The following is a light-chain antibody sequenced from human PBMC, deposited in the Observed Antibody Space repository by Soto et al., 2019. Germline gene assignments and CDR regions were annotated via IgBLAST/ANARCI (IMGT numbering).Light chain of an antibody. CDR2: LGS. V-gene: IGKV2-28*01. Sequence: DIVMTQHPLPLPVTPGEPASISCRSSQTVLHSSGYNYLDWYLQKPGQSPQLLIYLGSNRASGVPDRFSGSGSGTDFTLKISRVEAEDVGVYYCMQALQTPPTFGQGTRLEI. CDR1: QTVLHSSGYNY. CDR3: MQALQTPPT. J-gene: IGKJ5*01.